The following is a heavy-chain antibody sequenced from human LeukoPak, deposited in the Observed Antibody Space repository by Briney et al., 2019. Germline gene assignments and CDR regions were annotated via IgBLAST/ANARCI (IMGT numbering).Heavy chain of an antibody. CDR1: GGSISSYY. CDR3: ARDVAAGFDAFDI. CDR2: IYYSGST. V-gene: IGHV4-59*01. D-gene: IGHD6-13*01. J-gene: IGHJ3*02. Sequence: SETLSLTCTASGGSISSYYWSWIRQPPGKGLEWIGYIYYSGSTNYNPSLKSRVTISVDTSKNQFSLKLSSVTAADTAVYYCARDVAAGFDAFDIWGQGTMVTVSS.